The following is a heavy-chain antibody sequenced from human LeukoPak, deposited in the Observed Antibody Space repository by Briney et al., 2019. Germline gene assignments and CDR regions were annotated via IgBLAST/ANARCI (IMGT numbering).Heavy chain of an antibody. CDR3: AKDRKACGGDCYGGFDY. V-gene: IGHV3-23*01. J-gene: IGHJ4*02. D-gene: IGHD2-21*01. Sequence: GGSLRLSCVASGFTFSSYAMSWVRQAPGKGLEWVSAISGSGGSTYYADSVKGRFTISRDNSKNTLYLQMNSLRAEDTAVYYCAKDRKACGGDCYGGFDYWGQGTLVTVSS. CDR2: ISGSGGST. CDR1: GFTFSSYA.